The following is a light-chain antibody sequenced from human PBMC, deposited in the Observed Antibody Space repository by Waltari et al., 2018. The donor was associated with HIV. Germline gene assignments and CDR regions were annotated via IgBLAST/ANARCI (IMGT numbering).Light chain of an antibody. CDR3: SSFITTTTHVV. J-gene: IGLJ2*01. CDR2: EVS. Sequence: QSALTQPASASGSLGQSVTIPCTGANSHIGGYNYVSWYQQHPGTAPKLIIHEVSNRPSGVSDRFSGSKSGNTASLTISGLQAEDESDYYCSSFITTTTHVVFGGGTRLTVL. V-gene: IGLV2-14*01. CDR1: NSHIGGYNY.